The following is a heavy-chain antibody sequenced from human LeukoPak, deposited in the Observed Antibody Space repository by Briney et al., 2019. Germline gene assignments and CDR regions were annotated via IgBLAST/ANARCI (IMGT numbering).Heavy chain of an antibody. CDR1: GGSISSYY. J-gene: IGHJ4*02. D-gene: IGHD2-2*01. CDR3: ARTIVVVPAAMVRGAAFDY. Sequence: PSETLSLTCTVSGGSISSYYWSWIRQPPGKGLQWIGCIYYSGSTNYNPSLKSRVTISVDTSKSQFSLKLSSVTAADTAVYYCARTIVVVPAAMVRGAAFDYWGQGTLVTVSS. V-gene: IGHV4-59*01. CDR2: IYYSGST.